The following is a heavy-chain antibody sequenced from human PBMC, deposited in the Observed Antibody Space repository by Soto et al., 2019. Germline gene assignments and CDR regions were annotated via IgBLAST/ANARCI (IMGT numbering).Heavy chain of an antibody. CDR2: IYYSGST. J-gene: IGHJ6*03. CDR1: GGSISSYY. V-gene: IGHV4-59*01. D-gene: IGHD3-3*01. Sequence: SETLSLTCTVSGGSISSYYWSWIRQPPGKGLEWIGYIYYSGSTNYNPSLKSRVTISVDTSKNQFSLKLSSVTAADTAVYYCARVVSRPIPSIFSIFGVVMGSIEDHHYYKAFWAKGSSVPVSS. CDR3: ARVVSRPIPSIFSIFGVVMGSIEDHHYYKAF.